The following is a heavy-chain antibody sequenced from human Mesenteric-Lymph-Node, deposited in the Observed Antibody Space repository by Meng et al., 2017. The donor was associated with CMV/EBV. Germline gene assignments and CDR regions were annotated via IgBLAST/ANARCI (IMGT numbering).Heavy chain of an antibody. D-gene: IGHD6-19*01. Sequence: GESLKISCAASGFTVTNAWMSWVRQAPGKRLEWVGRIKGKADGEATDYAAPVKGRFTISRDDSKNTLYLQMNSLKTEDTAVYYCAKGGEWLVTAVYWGQGTLVTVSS. CDR1: GFTVTNAW. J-gene: IGHJ4*02. V-gene: IGHV3-15*01. CDR3: AKGGEWLVTAVY. CDR2: IKGKADGEAT.